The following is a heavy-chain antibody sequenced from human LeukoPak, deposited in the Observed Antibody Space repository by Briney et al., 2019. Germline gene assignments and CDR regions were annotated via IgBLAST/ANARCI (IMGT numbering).Heavy chain of an antibody. J-gene: IGHJ3*02. CDR2: INHSGST. Sequence: SETLSLTCAVYGGSFSGYYWNWIRQPPGKGLEWIGEINHSGSTNYNPSLKSRVTISVDTSKNQFSLKLSSVTAADTAVYYCARGRGVAGPIDIWGQGTMVTVSS. CDR1: GGSFSGYY. V-gene: IGHV4-34*01. CDR3: ARGRGVAGPIDI. D-gene: IGHD3-10*01.